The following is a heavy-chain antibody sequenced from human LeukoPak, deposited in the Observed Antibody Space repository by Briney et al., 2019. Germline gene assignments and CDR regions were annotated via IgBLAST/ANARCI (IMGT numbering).Heavy chain of an antibody. CDR1: GFTVSSNY. CDR2: IYSGGST. J-gene: IGHJ4*02. Sequence: GGSLRLSCAASGFTVSSNYMSWVRQAPGKGLEWVSVIYSGGSTYYADSVKGRFTISRDNSKNTLYLQMNSLRAEDTAVYYCARGRNSDWYPPLGYWGQGTLVTVSS. CDR3: ARGRNSDWYPPLGY. D-gene: IGHD3-9*01. V-gene: IGHV3-53*01.